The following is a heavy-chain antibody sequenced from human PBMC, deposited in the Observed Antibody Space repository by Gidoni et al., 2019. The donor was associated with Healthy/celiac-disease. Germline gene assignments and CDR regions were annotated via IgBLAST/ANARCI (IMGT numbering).Heavy chain of an antibody. D-gene: IGHD3-3*01. J-gene: IGHJ6*02. Sequence: QVQLVQSGAEVTTPGASVKVSCKASGYTFTSYGISWGRQAPGQGLEWMGWISAYNGNTNYAQKLQGRVTMTTDTSTSTAYMELRSLRSDDTAVYYCARVPGLTTIFGVVIYYYGMDVWGQGTTVTVSS. V-gene: IGHV1-18*01. CDR2: ISAYNGNT. CDR1: GYTFTSYG. CDR3: ARVPGLTTIFGVVIYYYGMDV.